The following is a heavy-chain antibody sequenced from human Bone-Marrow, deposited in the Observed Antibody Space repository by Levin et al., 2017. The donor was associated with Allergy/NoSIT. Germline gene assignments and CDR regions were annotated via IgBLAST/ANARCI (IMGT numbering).Heavy chain of an antibody. CDR2: IKQDGSEK. J-gene: IGHJ4*02. Sequence: LGESLKISCEVSGFTFSTYWMSWVRQAPGKGLEWVANIKQDGSEKYYVGSLKGRFSISRDNAKNSLYLEMNSLRPEDTAVYFCARGSTWYAYWGQGTLVTVSS. CDR3: ARGSTWYAY. V-gene: IGHV3-7*01. CDR1: GFTFSTYW. D-gene: IGHD6-13*01.